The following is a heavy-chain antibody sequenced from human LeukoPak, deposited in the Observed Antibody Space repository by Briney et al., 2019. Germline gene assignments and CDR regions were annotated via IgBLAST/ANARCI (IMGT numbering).Heavy chain of an antibody. CDR2: IYYSGST. CDR1: GGSISSSSYS. CDR3: ARDKGGYSGYDSSFDY. Sequence: KTSETLSLTCTVSGGSISSSSYSWGWIRQPPGKGLEWIGSIYYSGSTYYNPSLKSRVTTSVDTSKNQFSLKLSSVTAADTAVYYCARDKGGYSGYDSSFDYWGQGTLVTVSS. J-gene: IGHJ4*02. V-gene: IGHV4-39*02. D-gene: IGHD5-12*01.